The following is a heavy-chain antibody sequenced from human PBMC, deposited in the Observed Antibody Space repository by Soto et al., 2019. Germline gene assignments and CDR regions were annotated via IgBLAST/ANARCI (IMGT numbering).Heavy chain of an antibody. V-gene: IGHV3-43*01. CDR1: GFTFDDYT. Sequence: GGSLRLSCAASGFTFDDYTMHWVCQAPGKGLEWVSLISWDGGSTYYADSVKGRFTISRDNSKNSLYLQMNSLRTEDSALYYCAKRGDAFDIWGQGTMVTVAS. CDR2: ISWDGGST. J-gene: IGHJ3*02. CDR3: AKRGDAFDI.